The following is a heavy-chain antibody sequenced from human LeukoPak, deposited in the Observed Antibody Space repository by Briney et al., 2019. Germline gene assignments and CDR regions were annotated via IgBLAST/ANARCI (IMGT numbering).Heavy chain of an antibody. D-gene: IGHD5-18*01. V-gene: IGHV1-8*01. CDR2: MIPNSGNT. Sequence: VSVKPSCKPSEYPFTSYDLIWVRQATGLRLEWMGWMIPNSGNTGYAQQFQGRVTMTRNTSISTAYMELSSLRSEDTAVFYCTRAYTAIVLDYWGQGTLVTVSS. CDR3: TRAYTAIVLDY. CDR1: EYPFTSYD. J-gene: IGHJ4*02.